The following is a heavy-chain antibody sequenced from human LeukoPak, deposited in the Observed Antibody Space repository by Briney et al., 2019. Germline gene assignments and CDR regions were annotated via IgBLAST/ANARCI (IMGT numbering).Heavy chain of an antibody. CDR3: ARARGDDYYGSGSYYKGAYYYYMDV. CDR1: GYTFTGYY. D-gene: IGHD3-10*01. V-gene: IGHV1-2*02. CDR2: INPNSGGT. Sequence: GASVKVSCKASGYTFTGYYMHWVRQAPGQGLEWMGWINPNSGGTNYAQKFQGRVTMTRDTSISTAYMELSRLRSDDTAVYYCARARGDDYYGSGSYYKGAYYYYMDVWGKGTTVTVSS. J-gene: IGHJ6*03.